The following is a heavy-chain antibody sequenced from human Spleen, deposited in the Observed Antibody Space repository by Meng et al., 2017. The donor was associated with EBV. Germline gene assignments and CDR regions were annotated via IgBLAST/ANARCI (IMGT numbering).Heavy chain of an antibody. Sequence: QVQLQESGRGLVKPSGTLSLTCAVAGRSISISTWWSWVRQTPGKGLEWIGEIYHSGRTNYNPSLKSRVTISADNSKNHFSLKLNSVTAADTAVYYCASGIPDYYDSSGYYFRWGQGTMVTVSA. CDR1: GRSISISTW. CDR2: IYHSGRT. D-gene: IGHD3-22*01. CDR3: ASGIPDYYDSSGYYFR. J-gene: IGHJ4*02. V-gene: IGHV4-4*02.